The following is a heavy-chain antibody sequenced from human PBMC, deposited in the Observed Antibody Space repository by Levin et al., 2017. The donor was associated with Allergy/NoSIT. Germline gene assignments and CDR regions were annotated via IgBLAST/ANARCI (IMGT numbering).Heavy chain of an antibody. CDR3: ARGRDRRVFDY. D-gene: IGHD2-15*01. V-gene: IGHV4-59*08. Sequence: GSLRLSCTVSGGSISSYYWSWIRQPPGKGLEWIGYIYYSGSTNYNPSLKSRVTISVDTSKNQFSLKLSSVTAADTAVYYCARGRDRRVFDYWGQGTLVTVSS. J-gene: IGHJ4*02. CDR1: GGSISSYY. CDR2: IYYSGST.